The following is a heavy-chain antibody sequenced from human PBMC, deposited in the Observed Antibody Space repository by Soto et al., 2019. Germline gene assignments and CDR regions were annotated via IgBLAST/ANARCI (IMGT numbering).Heavy chain of an antibody. V-gene: IGHV1-69*13. CDR1: GGTFSSYA. D-gene: IGHD6-19*01. Sequence: GASVKVSCKASGGTFSSYAISWVRQAPGQGLEWMGGIIPIFGTANYAQKFQGRVTITADESTSTAYMELSSLRSEDTAVYYCARGSQWLPREYYFDYWGQGTLVTVSS. J-gene: IGHJ4*02. CDR2: IIPIFGTA. CDR3: ARGSQWLPREYYFDY.